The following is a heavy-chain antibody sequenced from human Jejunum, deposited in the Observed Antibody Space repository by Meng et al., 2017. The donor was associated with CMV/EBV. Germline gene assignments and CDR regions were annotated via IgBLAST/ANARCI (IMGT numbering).Heavy chain of an antibody. Sequence: NWMRRGPGKGVDWVTAVESGGGYVYYAEEVKGRFTNSRDNTKNSMYLQMNSLRAEDTAMYFCARDMCTTTSCYGRLNYYYYAMDVWGQGTTVTVSS. CDR2: VESGGGYV. D-gene: IGHD2-2*01. J-gene: IGHJ6*02. CDR3: ARDMCTTTSCYGRLNYYYYAMDV. V-gene: IGHV3-21*06.